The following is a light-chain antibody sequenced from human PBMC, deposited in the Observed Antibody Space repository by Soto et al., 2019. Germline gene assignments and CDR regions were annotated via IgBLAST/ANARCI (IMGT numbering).Light chain of an antibody. CDR3: QQYGSAPWT. CDR2: GVS. V-gene: IGKV3-20*01. Sequence: ETVLTQSPGTLSLSPGERATLSCRASQSVSSSYLAWYQQKPGQAPRLLIYGVSSRATGIPDRFSGSGSGTDFTININRLEPEDFAVYYCQQYGSAPWTFGQGTKVEIK. J-gene: IGKJ1*01. CDR1: QSVSSSY.